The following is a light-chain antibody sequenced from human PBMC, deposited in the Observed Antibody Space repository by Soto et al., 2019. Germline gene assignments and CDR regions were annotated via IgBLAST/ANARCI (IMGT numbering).Light chain of an antibody. J-gene: IGLJ1*01. CDR3: SSFTNTSPRYA. CDR2: EVS. CDR1: RSDVGGYNY. V-gene: IGLV2-14*01. Sequence: QSALTQPASVSGSPGQSITISCTGTRSDVGGYNYVSWFQHHPGKAPKLIIYEVSYRPSGVSARFSGSKSGDTASLTISGLPAEDEADYYCSSFTNTSPRYAFGTGTKLTVL.